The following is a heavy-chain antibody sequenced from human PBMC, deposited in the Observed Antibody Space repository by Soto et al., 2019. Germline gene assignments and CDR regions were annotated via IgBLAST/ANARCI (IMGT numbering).Heavy chain of an antibody. J-gene: IGHJ4*02. V-gene: IGHV3-11*06. CDR1: GFTFSDYY. CDR3: AKEYGRLDY. D-gene: IGHD4-17*01. CDR2: ISSSSGYT. Sequence: QVQLVESGGGVVKPGGSLRLSCAASGFTFSDYYMSCIRQAPGKGLEWVSYISSSSGYTNSADSVKGRFTISRDNAKNSLYLQMISLRAADTAVYYCAKEYGRLDYWGQGTLVTVSS.